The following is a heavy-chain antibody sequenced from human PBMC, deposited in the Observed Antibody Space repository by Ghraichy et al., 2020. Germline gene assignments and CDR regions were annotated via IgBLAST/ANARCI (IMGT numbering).Heavy chain of an antibody. CDR3: ARLVGVTIPPRGSQRGVVVVVPATPDV. D-gene: IGHD2-2*01. V-gene: IGHV4-39*02. J-gene: IGHJ4*02. CDR2: RYYSGRT. Sequence: SETLSLTCAVSGDSISGSRHYWGWIRQPPGQGLEWVGTRYYSGRTYSNPSLQSRVSISVDRSKNHFSLQLTSVTAADTAVYFCARLVGVTIPPRGSQRGVVVVVPATPDVWGQGILVTVSS. CDR1: GDSISGSRHY.